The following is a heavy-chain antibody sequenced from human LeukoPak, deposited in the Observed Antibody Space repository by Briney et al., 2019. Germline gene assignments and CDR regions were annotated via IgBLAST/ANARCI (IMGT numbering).Heavy chain of an antibody. V-gene: IGHV3-23*01. J-gene: IGHJ4*02. CDR3: VKDDGWVQYAN. CDR2: ISGSGGNT. CDR1: GFTFSSYA. Sequence: GGSLRLSCAASGFTFSSYAMSWVRQAPGKGLEWVSAISGSGGNTHYADSVKGRFTISRDNSKNTLYLQMNSLSAEDAAVYYCVKDDGWVQYANWGQGTLVTVSS. D-gene: IGHD5-24*01.